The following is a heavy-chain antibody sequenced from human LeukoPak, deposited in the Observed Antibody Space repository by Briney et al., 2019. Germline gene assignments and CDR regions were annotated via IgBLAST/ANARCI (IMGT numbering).Heavy chain of an antibody. V-gene: IGHV3-30*02. D-gene: IGHD2-21*02. Sequence: GGSLRLSCAASGFTFSSYGMHWVRQAPGKGLEWVAFIRYDGGNKYYADSVKGRFTISRDNSKNTLYLQMDSLRAEDTAVYYCARDTLYCGGDCYIDYWGQGTLVTVSS. CDR1: GFTFSSYG. CDR2: IRYDGGNK. CDR3: ARDTLYCGGDCYIDY. J-gene: IGHJ4*02.